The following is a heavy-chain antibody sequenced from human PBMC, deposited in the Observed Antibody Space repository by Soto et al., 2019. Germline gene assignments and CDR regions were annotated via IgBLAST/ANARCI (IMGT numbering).Heavy chain of an antibody. V-gene: IGHV3-15*07. D-gene: IGHD2-21*01. J-gene: IGHJ4*02. CDR2: IKSKTDSGTT. CDR1: GFTFSNAW. Sequence: GGSLRLSCAASGFTFSNAWINWVRQASGKGLEWVGRIKSKTDSGTTNYAAPVKGRFTISRDDSKNTLYLQMNSLRAEDTAVYYCAKDARVDGYWDFDYWGQGT. CDR3: AKDARVDGYWDFDY.